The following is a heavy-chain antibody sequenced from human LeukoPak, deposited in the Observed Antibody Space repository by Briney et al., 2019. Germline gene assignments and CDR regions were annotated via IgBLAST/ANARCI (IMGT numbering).Heavy chain of an antibody. CDR1: GGSFSGYY. V-gene: IGHV4-34*01. CDR3: ARVDCINTSCTLDS. Sequence: SETLSLTCAVYGGSFSGYYWSWIRQPPGKGLEWIGEINHSGCTNYNPSLKSRVTISVDTSKNQFSLKLDSVTAADTAVYYCARVDCINTSCTLDSWGQGTLVTVSS. D-gene: IGHD2-2*01. J-gene: IGHJ4*02. CDR2: INHSGCT.